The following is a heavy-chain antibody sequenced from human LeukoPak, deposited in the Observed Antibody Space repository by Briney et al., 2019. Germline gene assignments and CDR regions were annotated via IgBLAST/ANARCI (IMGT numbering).Heavy chain of an antibody. CDR3: ARWEGLTVDAFDI. J-gene: IGHJ3*02. Sequence: ASVKVSCKASGYAFINYGISWVRQAPGQGLEWMGWISPYNGNTNYAQKVQGRVTMTTDTSTSTAYMELRSLRSDDTAVYYCARWEGLTVDAFDIWGQGTMVTVSS. CDR2: ISPYNGNT. V-gene: IGHV1-18*01. D-gene: IGHD7-27*01. CDR1: GYAFINYG.